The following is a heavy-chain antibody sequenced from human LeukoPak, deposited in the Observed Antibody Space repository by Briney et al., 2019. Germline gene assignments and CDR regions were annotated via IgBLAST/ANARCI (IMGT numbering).Heavy chain of an antibody. CDR2: IYYSGST. V-gene: IGHV4-59*01. Sequence: PSETLSLTCTVSGGSISSYYWSWIRKPPGKGLEWIGYIYYSGSTNYNPSLKSRVTISVNTSKNQFSRKLSSVTAAVTAVYYCARYGSGSLMGYYFDYWGQGTLVTVSS. CDR3: ARYGSGSLMGYYFDY. D-gene: IGHD3-10*01. J-gene: IGHJ4*02. CDR1: GGSISSYY.